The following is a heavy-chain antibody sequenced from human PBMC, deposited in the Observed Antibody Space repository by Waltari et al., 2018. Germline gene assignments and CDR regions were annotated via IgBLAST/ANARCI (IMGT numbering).Heavy chain of an antibody. J-gene: IGHJ4*02. D-gene: IGHD3-22*01. CDR1: GGSFSGYY. CDR2: INHSGST. Sequence: QVQLQQWGAGLLKPSETLSLTCAVYGGSFSGYYWSWIRQPPGKGLEWIGEINHSGSTNDNPSLKSRVTISVDTSKNQFSLKLSSVTAADTAVYYCARGLYDSSGSRRGSFDYWGQGTLVTVSS. V-gene: IGHV4-34*01. CDR3: ARGLYDSSGSRRGSFDY.